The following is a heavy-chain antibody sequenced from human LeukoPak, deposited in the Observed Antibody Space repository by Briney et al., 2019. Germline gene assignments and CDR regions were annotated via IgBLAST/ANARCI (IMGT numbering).Heavy chain of an antibody. V-gene: IGHV3-30*04. CDR2: ISYDGSNK. CDR1: GFTFSYFA. CDR3: ARDFYGSGSYWGAFDY. D-gene: IGHD1-26*01. J-gene: IGHJ4*02. Sequence: GGSLRLSCAASGFTFSYFAMHWVRQAPGKGLEWVAVISYDGSNKYYADSVKGRFTISRDNSENTLYLQMNSLRAEDTAVYYCARDFYGSGSYWGAFDYWGQGTLVTVSS.